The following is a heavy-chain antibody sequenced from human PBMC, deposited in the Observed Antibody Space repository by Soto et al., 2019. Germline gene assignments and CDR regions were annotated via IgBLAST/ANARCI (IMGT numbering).Heavy chain of an antibody. CDR3: VSQRTSVLTQAYFDY. CDR1: GGSVSNSNYY. Sequence: SETLSLTCTVSGGSVSNSNYYWGWIRHSPGKGLEWIGSVYYGGRSYSKSSVKSRVTISVDTSKNQFSLNLNSVTASDTAVYYCVSQRTSVLTQAYFDYWGPGALVTVSS. D-gene: IGHD2-8*01. CDR2: VYYGGRS. V-gene: IGHV4-39*01. J-gene: IGHJ4*02.